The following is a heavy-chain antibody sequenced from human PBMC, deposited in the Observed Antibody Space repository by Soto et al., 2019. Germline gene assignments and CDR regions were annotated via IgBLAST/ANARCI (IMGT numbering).Heavy chain of an antibody. V-gene: IGHV3-7*03. CDR1: GFSFSRYW. D-gene: IGHD2-2*01. J-gene: IGHJ4*02. CDR3: ARDGVCPSSTSCCYFDY. CDR2: IRQDGGEK. Sequence: GGSLRLSCAASGFSFSRYWMSWVRQAPGKGLEWVANIRQDGGEKFYVDSVKGRFTISRDNAKNSLYLQMHSPRAEDTAVYYCARDGVCPSSTSCCYFDYWGQGTPVTVSS.